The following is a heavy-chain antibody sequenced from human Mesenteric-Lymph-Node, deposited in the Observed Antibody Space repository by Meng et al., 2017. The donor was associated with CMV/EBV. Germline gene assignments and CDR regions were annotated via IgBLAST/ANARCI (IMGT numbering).Heavy chain of an antibody. CDR1: GGTFSSYA. Sequence: SVKVSCKASGGTFSSYAISWVRQAPGQGLEWMGGIIPIFGTANYAQKFQGRVTITTDESTSTAYMELSSLRSEHTAVYYCARSATYYDSTRIGGRDGMDVWGQGTTVTVSS. J-gene: IGHJ6*02. CDR2: IIPIFGTA. CDR3: ARSATYYDSTRIGGRDGMDV. D-gene: IGHD3-22*01. V-gene: IGHV1-69*05.